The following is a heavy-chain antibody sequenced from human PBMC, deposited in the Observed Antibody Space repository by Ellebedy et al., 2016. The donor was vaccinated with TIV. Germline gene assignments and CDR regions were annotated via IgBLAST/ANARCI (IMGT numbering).Heavy chain of an antibody. CDR2: IYYSGSA. D-gene: IGHD1-20*01. J-gene: IGHJ3*02. Sequence: MLSETLSLTCTVPGGSINSGDYYWSWIRQPPGKGLEWVGYIYYSGSAYYNSSLKCRVKISVDRSKKQISLELNSVTAADTAVYFCARGLTGNAFDIWGQGTMVTVSS. CDR1: GGSINSGDYY. CDR3: ARGLTGNAFDI. V-gene: IGHV4-30-4*01.